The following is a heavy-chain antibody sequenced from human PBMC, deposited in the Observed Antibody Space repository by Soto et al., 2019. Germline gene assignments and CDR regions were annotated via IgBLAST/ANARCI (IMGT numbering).Heavy chain of an antibody. Sequence: PSETLFLTCTVSGGSISSGPYSWGWIRQPPGKGLEWIGTFYYSGSTHYNPSLESRVTISVDTSKNQFSLKVSSVTAADTAMYYCARLGAYYQSLDPWGPGTLVTVSS. CDR3: ARLGAYYQSLDP. CDR1: GGSISSGPYS. V-gene: IGHV4-39*01. CDR2: FYYSGST. J-gene: IGHJ5*02. D-gene: IGHD2-21*01.